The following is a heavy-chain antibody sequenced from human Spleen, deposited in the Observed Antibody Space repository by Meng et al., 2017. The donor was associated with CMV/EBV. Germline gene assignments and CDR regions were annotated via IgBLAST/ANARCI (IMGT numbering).Heavy chain of an antibody. D-gene: IGHD3-10*01. Sequence: GESLKISCAASGFTFSSFTMNWVRQAPGKRLEWIGFIRNRTRGGTTEYAASVKGRLSILRDDSKSIAYLQVDSVKTDDTGVYYCARGSGSPEHWGQGTLVTVSS. CDR3: ARGSGSPEH. V-gene: IGHV3-49*02. CDR2: IRNRTRGGTT. J-gene: IGHJ1*01. CDR1: GFTFSSFT.